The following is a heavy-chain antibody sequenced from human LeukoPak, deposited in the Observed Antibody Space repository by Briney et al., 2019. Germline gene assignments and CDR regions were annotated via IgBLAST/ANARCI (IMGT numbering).Heavy chain of an antibody. CDR2: MYYSANT. CDR3: ARDRAGLLGYFQH. CDR1: GGSISSYY. D-gene: IGHD3-22*01. J-gene: IGHJ1*01. V-gene: IGHV4-59*01. Sequence: SETLSLTCSVSGGSISSYYWSWIRQPPGKGLEWIGYMYYSANTNYNPSLKSRVTISLDTSKNQFSLKLSSVTAADTAVYYCARDRAGLLGYFQHWGQGTLVTVSS.